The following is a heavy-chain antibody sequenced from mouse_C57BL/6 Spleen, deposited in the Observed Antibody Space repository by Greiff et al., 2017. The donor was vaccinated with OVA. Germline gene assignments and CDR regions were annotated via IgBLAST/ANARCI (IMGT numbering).Heavy chain of an antibody. Sequence: VQLQQSGPELVKPGASVKISCKASGYTFTDYYMNWVKQSHGKSLEWIGDINPNNGGTSYNQKFKGKATLTVDKSSSTAYMELRSLTSEDSAVYYCARRGYYGSSYWAWYFDVWGTGTTVTVSS. CDR2: INPNNGGT. V-gene: IGHV1-26*01. D-gene: IGHD1-1*01. CDR1: GYTFTDYY. CDR3: ARRGYYGSSYWAWYFDV. J-gene: IGHJ1*03.